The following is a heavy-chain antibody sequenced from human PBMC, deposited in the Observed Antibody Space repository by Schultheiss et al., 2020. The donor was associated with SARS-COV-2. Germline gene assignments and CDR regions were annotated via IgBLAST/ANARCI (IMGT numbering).Heavy chain of an antibody. D-gene: IGHD3-22*01. CDR3: ARAASSSFYYLSPFDY. J-gene: IGHJ4*02. V-gene: IGHV5-51*01. CDR2: IYPGDSDT. Sequence: GGSLRLSCKGSGYSFTSYWIGWVRQMPGKGLEWMGIIYPGDSDTRYSPSFQGQVTISADKSISTAYLQWSSLKASDTAMYYCARAASSSFYYLSPFDYWGQGTLVTVSS. CDR1: GYSFTSYW.